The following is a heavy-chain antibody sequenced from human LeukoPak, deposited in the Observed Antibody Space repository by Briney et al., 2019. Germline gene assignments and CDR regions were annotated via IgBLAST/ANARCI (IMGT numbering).Heavy chain of an antibody. Sequence: GGSLRLSCAASGFTFSDHAMSWVRQAPGKGLEWVSAIRGTGTTTFYAASVKGRFTISRDNSKNTADLQMSSLRAEDTAVYYCAKVSWLGTLPSYHFDSWGQGTQVTVSS. D-gene: IGHD6-19*01. CDR1: GFTFSDHA. V-gene: IGHV3-23*01. J-gene: IGHJ4*02. CDR2: IRGTGTTT. CDR3: AKVSWLGTLPSYHFDS.